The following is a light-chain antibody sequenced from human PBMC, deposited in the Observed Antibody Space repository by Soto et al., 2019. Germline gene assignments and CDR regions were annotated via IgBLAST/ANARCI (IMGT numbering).Light chain of an antibody. CDR1: QSVSNNY. V-gene: IGKV3-20*01. Sequence: EVVLTQSPGTLSLSPGERATLSCRASQSVSNNYLAWYQQKPGQAPRLLIYGASNRATGIPDRFSGSGSVTDFTLTISRLAPEDFAVYYCQQYGSSGTFGQGTKVDIK. CDR2: GAS. CDR3: QQYGSSGT. J-gene: IGKJ1*01.